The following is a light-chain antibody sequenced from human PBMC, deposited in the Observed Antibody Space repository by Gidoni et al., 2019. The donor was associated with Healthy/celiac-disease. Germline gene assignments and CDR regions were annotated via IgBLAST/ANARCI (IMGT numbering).Light chain of an antibody. J-gene: IGLJ1*01. CDR3: CSYAGSSYV. V-gene: IGLV2-11*01. CDR2: DVS. CDR1: SRDVVGYNY. Sequence: QSALTQPRSVSGSPGQSVTISCTGTSRDVVGYNYVSWYQQHPGKAPKLMIYDVSKRPSGVPDRFSGSKSGNTASLTISGLQAEDEADYYCCSYAGSSYVFGTGTKVTVL.